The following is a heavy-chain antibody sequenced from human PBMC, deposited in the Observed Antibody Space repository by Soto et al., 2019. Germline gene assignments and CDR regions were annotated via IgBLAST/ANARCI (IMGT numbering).Heavy chain of an antibody. D-gene: IGHD2-2*01. CDR3: AADTPVFGQGEFEY. V-gene: IGHV3-15*01. J-gene: IGHJ4*02. CDR1: GFTFNTAW. Sequence: GGSLRLSCEASGFTFNTAWITWLRRAPGKGLEWVALIKTRAEGVTAHYAAPVKDRFTVSRDDSQNRVYLQLNSLKTEDTAVYYCAADTPVFGQGEFEYWGQGIQVTVSS. CDR2: IKTRAEGVTA.